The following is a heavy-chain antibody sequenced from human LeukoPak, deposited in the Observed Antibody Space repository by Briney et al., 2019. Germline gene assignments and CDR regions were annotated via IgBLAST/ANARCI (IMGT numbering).Heavy chain of an antibody. CDR1: GFTFSSYD. CDR2: ISGSGGST. Sequence: GGSLRLSCAASGFTFSSYDMTWVRQAPGRGLEWVSAISGSGGSTYYADSVKGRFTISRDNSKNTLYLQMNSLRAEDTAVYYCAKDGGGYYPYYYYYMDVWGKGTTVTISS. CDR3: AKDGGGYYPYYYYYMDV. D-gene: IGHD3-22*01. V-gene: IGHV3-23*01. J-gene: IGHJ6*03.